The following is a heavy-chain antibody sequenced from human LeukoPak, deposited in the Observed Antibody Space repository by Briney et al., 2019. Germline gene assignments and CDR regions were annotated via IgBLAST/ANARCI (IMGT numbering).Heavy chain of an antibody. D-gene: IGHD6-19*01. J-gene: IGHJ1*01. CDR3: ARGLYSSGWYSD. V-gene: IGHV3-21*04. Sequence: EPGESLRLSCAASGFTFSSYSMNWVRQAAGKGLEWVSSISRGSGSIYYADSMKGRFTISRDNAKNSLYLQMNSLRAEDTAVYYCARGLYSSGWYSDWGQGTLVTVSS. CDR1: GFTFSSYS. CDR2: ISRGSGSI.